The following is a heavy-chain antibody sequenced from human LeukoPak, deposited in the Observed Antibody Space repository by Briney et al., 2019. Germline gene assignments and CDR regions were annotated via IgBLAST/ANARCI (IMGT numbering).Heavy chain of an antibody. D-gene: IGHD3-3*01. CDR1: GGSISSYY. CDR3: ARALPYYDFWSGYYKGTLNWFDP. CDR2: IYTSGST. Sequence: SETLSLTCTVSGGSISSYYWSWIRQPAGKGLEWIGRIYTSGSTNYNPSLKSRVTMSVDTSKNQFSLKLSSVTAADTAVYYCARALPYYDFWSGYYKGTLNWFDPWGQGTLVTVSS. J-gene: IGHJ5*02. V-gene: IGHV4-4*07.